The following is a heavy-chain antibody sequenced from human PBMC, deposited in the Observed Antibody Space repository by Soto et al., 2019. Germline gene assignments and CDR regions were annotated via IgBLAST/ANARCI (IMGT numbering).Heavy chain of an antibody. CDR1: GYTFTGYY. Sequence: QVQLVQSGAEVKKPGASAKVSCKASGYTFTGYYMHWVRQAPGQGLEWMGWINPNSGGTNYAQKFQGWVTMTRDTSISTAYMELSRLRSDDTAVYYCARGGCISTSFSLSSYYYYGMDVWGQGTTVTVS. D-gene: IGHD2-2*01. V-gene: IGHV1-2*04. CDR3: ARGGCISTSFSLSSYYYYGMDV. CDR2: INPNSGGT. J-gene: IGHJ6*02.